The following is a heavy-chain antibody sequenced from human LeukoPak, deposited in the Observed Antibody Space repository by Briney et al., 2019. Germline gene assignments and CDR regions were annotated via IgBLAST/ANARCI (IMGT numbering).Heavy chain of an antibody. CDR2: IYSGGTT. Sequence: PGGSLRLSCEVFGFPVRSRYMTWVRQPPGKGLECVSVIYSGGTTYHIDSVKGRFTNSRDISKSTMYLEMNNLRVEDTAIYYCASLEGGPSDGRWGQGTLVTVSS. CDR3: ASLEGGPSDGR. CDR1: GFPVRSRY. D-gene: IGHD3-3*01. J-gene: IGHJ4*02. V-gene: IGHV3-53*01.